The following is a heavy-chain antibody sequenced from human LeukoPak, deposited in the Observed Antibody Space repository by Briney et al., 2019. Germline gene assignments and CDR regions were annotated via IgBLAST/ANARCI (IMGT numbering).Heavy chain of an antibody. D-gene: IGHD3-16*01. J-gene: IGHJ4*02. V-gene: IGHV1-46*01. Sequence: ASVKVSCKVSGYTLTELSMHWVRQAPGQGLEWMGLINPSGSSTLYAQKFQGRVTMTRNTSISTAYMELSSLRSEDTAVYYCARGSKGVLRHNAKLYYFDYWGQGTLVTVSS. CDR3: ARGSKGVLRHNAKLYYFDY. CDR2: INPSGSST. CDR1: GYTLTELS.